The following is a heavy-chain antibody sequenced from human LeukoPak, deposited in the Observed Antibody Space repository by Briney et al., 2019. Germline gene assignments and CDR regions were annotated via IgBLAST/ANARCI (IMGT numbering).Heavy chain of an antibody. V-gene: IGHV3-53*01. D-gene: IGHD2-21*02. CDR1: GFTVSSNY. J-gene: IGHJ4*02. CDR3: ARASCGGDCPFDY. Sequence: GGSLRLSCAASGFTVSSNYMSWVRQAPGKGLEWVSFIYVSGSTYYADSVRGRFTISRDNFKNTLYLQMNSLRAEDTALYYCARASCGGDCPFDYWGQGTLVTVSS. CDR2: IYVSGST.